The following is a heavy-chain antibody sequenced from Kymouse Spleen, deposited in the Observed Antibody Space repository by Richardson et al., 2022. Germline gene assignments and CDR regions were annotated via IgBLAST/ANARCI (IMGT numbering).Heavy chain of an antibody. CDR1: GGSISSSSYY. CDR3: ARQFDILTGYYKGYYYYGMDV. Sequence: QLQLQESGPGLVKPSETLSLTCTVSGGSISSSSYYWGWIRQPPGKGLEWIGSIYYSGSTYYNPSLKSRVTISVDTSKNQFSLKLSSVTAADTAVYYCARQFDILTGYYKGYYYYGMDVWGQGTTVTVSS. CDR2: IYYSGST. D-gene: IGHD3-9*01. J-gene: IGHJ6*02. V-gene: IGHV4-39*01.